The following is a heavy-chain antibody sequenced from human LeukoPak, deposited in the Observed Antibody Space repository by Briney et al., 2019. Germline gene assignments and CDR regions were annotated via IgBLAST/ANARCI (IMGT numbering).Heavy chain of an antibody. CDR1: GFTFSDYW. Sequence: GGSLRLSCAAAGFTFSDYWMSWVRQAPGKGLEWVANIKQDGSEKYYVDSVKGRLTISRENAKNSLYLKMNSLRVEDTAVYYCARLWATVIDWGAFDIWGQGTMISVSS. D-gene: IGHD4-17*01. CDR2: IKQDGSEK. CDR3: ARLWATVIDWGAFDI. V-gene: IGHV3-7*01. J-gene: IGHJ3*02.